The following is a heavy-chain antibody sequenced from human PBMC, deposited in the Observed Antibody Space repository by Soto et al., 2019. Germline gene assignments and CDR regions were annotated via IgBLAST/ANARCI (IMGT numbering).Heavy chain of an antibody. V-gene: IGHV1-58*01. D-gene: IGHD1-26*01. CDR3: AAAWEPYNWFDP. CDR1: GFTFTSSA. CDR2: IVVGSGNT. J-gene: IGHJ5*02. Sequence: ASVKVSCKASGFTFTSSAVQWVRQARGQRLEWIGWIVVGSGNTNYAQKFQERVTITRDMSTSTAYMELSSLRSEDTAVYYCAAAWEPYNWFDPWGQGTLVTVSS.